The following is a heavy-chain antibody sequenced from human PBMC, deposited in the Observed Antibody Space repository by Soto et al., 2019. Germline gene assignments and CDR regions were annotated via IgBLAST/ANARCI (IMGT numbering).Heavy chain of an antibody. CDR1: GGSFSGYY. CDR2: INHSGST. Sequence: PSESLSLTCAVYGGSFSGYYWSWIRQPPGKGLEWIGEINHSGSTNYNPSLKSRVTISVDTSKNQFSLKLSSVTAADTAVYYCARDNAQYDFWSGSYYYYMDVWGKGTTVTV. V-gene: IGHV4-34*01. J-gene: IGHJ6*03. CDR3: ARDNAQYDFWSGSYYYYMDV. D-gene: IGHD3-3*01.